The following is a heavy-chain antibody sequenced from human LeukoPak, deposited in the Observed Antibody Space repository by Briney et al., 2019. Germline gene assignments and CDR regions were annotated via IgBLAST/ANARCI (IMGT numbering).Heavy chain of an antibody. CDR1: GYTFTSNA. Sequence: ASVKVSCKASGYTFTSNAMNWVRQAPGQGLELMGWINTNTGNPTYAQGFTGRFVFSLDTSVSTAYLQISSLKAEDTAVYYCAKDVRRLGIASSGFDYWGQGSLVTVSS. J-gene: IGHJ4*02. CDR3: AKDVRRLGIASSGFDY. V-gene: IGHV7-4-1*02. CDR2: INTNTGNP. D-gene: IGHD6-13*01.